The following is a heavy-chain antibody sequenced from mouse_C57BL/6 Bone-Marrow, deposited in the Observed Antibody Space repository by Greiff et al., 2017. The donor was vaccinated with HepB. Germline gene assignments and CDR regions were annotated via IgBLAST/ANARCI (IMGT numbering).Heavy chain of an antibody. D-gene: IGHD1-1*01. CDR2: INPSSGYT. CDR1: GYTFTSYW. V-gene: IGHV1-7*01. CDR3: SRKGLRYQYYFDY. J-gene: IGHJ2*01. Sequence: VQLVESGAELAKPGASVKLSCKASGYTFTSYWMHWVKQRPGQGLEWIGYINPSSGYTKYNQKFKDKATLTADKSSSTAYMHLSSPTYEDSAVYYCSRKGLRYQYYFDYWGQGTTLTVSS.